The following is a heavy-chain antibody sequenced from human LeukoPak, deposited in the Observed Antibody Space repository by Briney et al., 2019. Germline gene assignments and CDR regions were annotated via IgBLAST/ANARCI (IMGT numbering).Heavy chain of an antibody. CDR3: ARLVGGSPDS. Sequence: SQTLSLTFAISGDSVSNNSAAWNWLRQSPSRGLEWLGRTYYRSKWFNDYAVSVRSRITINPDTSKNQFSLQLSSVTPEDTAVYYCARLVGGSPDSWGQGTPVTVSS. D-gene: IGHD6-19*01. V-gene: IGHV6-1*01. CDR1: GDSVSNNSAA. J-gene: IGHJ4*02. CDR2: TYYRSKWFN.